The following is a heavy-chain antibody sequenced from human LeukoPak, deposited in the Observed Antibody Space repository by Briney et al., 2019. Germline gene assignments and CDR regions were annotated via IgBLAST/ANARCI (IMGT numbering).Heavy chain of an antibody. CDR2: ISGSGDNT. Sequence: GGSLRLSCAASGFTFSSYAMSWVRQAPGKGLEWVSSISGSGDNTYYADSVDGRFVVSRDNIKNTLYLQMNSLRAEDTALYYCARGRGGDYVPSRFDYWGQGTLVTVSS. J-gene: IGHJ4*02. CDR3: ARGRGGDYVPSRFDY. CDR1: GFTFSSYA. D-gene: IGHD4-17*01. V-gene: IGHV3-23*01.